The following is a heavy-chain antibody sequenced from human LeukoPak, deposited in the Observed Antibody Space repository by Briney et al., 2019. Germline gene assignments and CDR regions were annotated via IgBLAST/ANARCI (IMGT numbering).Heavy chain of an antibody. V-gene: IGHV3-21*04. Sequence: PGGSLRLSCAASGFTFSSYSMNWVRQAPGKGLEWVSSISSSSSYIYYADSVKGRFTISRDNAKNSLYLQMNSLRAEDTAVYYCARAYYYESRGDYPGGDYWGQGTLVTVSS. CDR2: ISSSSSYI. D-gene: IGHD3-22*01. J-gene: IGHJ4*02. CDR3: ARAYYYESRGDYPGGDY. CDR1: GFTFSSYS.